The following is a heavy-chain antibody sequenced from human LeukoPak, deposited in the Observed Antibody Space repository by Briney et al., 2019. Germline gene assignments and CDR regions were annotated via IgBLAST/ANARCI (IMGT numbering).Heavy chain of an antibody. CDR3: TGSYGCGPYVY. V-gene: IGHV3-49*04. Sequence: GGSLRLSCTASGFTFGDYAMSWVRQAPGKGLEWVGFIRSKVYGGTTEYAASVKGGFSISRDDSKSIAYLQMNSLKTEDTAVYYCTGSYGCGPYVYWGQGTLVTVSS. J-gene: IGHJ4*02. CDR1: GFTFGDYA. CDR2: IRSKVYGGTT. D-gene: IGHD5-18*01.